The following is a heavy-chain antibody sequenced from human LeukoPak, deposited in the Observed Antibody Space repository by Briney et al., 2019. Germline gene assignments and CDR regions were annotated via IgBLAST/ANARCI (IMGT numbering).Heavy chain of an antibody. D-gene: IGHD2-2*01. Sequence: ASVNVSCKASGYTFSSYGISWVRQAPGQGLEGMGWISGDNGSTNYAQKLQGRVTMTTDTSTNTAYMELRSLRSDDSAIYYCAREDTRRGSRGYFDYWGQGTLVTVSS. CDR1: GYTFSSYG. CDR3: AREDTRRGSRGYFDY. V-gene: IGHV1-18*01. J-gene: IGHJ4*02. CDR2: ISGDNGST.